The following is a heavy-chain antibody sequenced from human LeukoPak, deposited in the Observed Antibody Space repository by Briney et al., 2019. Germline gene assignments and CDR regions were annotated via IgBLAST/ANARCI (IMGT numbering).Heavy chain of an antibody. CDR1: GGSISSGSFY. CDR3: ARVYYSNSYDYWYFDL. J-gene: IGHJ2*01. Sequence: SETLSLTCTVSGGSISSGSFYWGWIRQPPGKGLEWIGSISYSGSTYYNPSLKSRVTISVDTSKNQFSLKLTSVTAADTAVYYCARVYYSNSYDYWYFDLWGRGTLVTVSS. D-gene: IGHD6-13*01. V-gene: IGHV4-39*07. CDR2: ISYSGST.